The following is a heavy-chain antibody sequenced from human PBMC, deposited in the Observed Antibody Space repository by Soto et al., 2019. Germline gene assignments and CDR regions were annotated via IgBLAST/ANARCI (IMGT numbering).Heavy chain of an antibody. CDR1: GFTVSSNY. D-gene: IGHD3-22*01. Sequence: GGSLRLSCAASGFTVSSNYMSWVRQAPGKGLEWVSVIYSGGSTYYADSVKGRFTISRDNSKNTLYLQMNSLRAEDTAVYYCARGSYYYDSSDTWGQGTLVTVSS. CDR2: IYSGGST. CDR3: ARGSYYYDSSDT. J-gene: IGHJ5*02. V-gene: IGHV3-53*01.